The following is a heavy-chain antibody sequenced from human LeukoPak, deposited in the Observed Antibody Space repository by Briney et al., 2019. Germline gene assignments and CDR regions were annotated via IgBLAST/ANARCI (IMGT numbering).Heavy chain of an antibody. CDR2: ISGSGGST. CDR1: GFTFSSYA. J-gene: IGHJ4*02. D-gene: IGHD3-22*01. V-gene: IGHV3-23*01. Sequence: PGGSLRLSCAASGFTFSSYAMSWVRQAPGKGLEWVSAISGSGGSTYYADSVKGRFTISRDNSKNTLYLQMNSLRAEDTDVYYCAKDLSRYYYDSSGYSDYWGQGTLVTVAS. CDR3: AKDLSRYYYDSSGYSDY.